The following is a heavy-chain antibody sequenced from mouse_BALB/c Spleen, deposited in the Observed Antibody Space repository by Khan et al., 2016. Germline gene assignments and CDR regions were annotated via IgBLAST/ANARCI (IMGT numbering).Heavy chain of an antibody. Sequence: EVKLEESGPGLVKPSQSLSLTCTVTGYSITSDYAWNWIRQFPGNKLEWMGYISYSGSTSYNPSLKSRISITRDTSKNQFFLQLNSVTTEDTATYYCARYYYGSSYFDYWGQGTTLPVSS. CDR1: GYSITSDYA. D-gene: IGHD1-1*01. V-gene: IGHV3-2*02. CDR3: ARYYYGSSYFDY. CDR2: ISYSGST. J-gene: IGHJ2*01.